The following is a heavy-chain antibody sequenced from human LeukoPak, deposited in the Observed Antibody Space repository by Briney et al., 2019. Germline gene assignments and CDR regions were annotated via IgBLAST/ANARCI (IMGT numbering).Heavy chain of an antibody. CDR2: IYYSGST. Sequence: HSGTLSLTCTVSGGSISSSTYFWGWIRQPPGKGLEWIGSIYYSGSTYYNPSLKSRVTISVDTSKNQFSLKLTSVTAADTAVYYCARVATSSWYLGQGTLVTVSS. CDR1: GGSISSSTYF. J-gene: IGHJ4*02. V-gene: IGHV4-39*01. D-gene: IGHD6-13*01. CDR3: ARVATSSWY.